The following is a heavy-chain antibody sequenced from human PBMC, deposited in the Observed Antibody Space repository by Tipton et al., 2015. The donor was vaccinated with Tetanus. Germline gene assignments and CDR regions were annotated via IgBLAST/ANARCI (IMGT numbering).Heavy chain of an antibody. D-gene: IGHD2-2*01. CDR1: GGSFSGYY. CDR2: INHSGST. V-gene: IGHV4-34*01. CDR3: ARGVSDCSSTSCYWFDP. J-gene: IGHJ5*02. Sequence: TLSLTCAVYGGSFSGYYWSWIRQPPGKGLEWIGEINHSGSTNYNPSLKSRVTISVDTSKNQFSLKLSSVTAADTAVYYCARGVSDCSSTSCYWFDPWGQGTLVTVSS.